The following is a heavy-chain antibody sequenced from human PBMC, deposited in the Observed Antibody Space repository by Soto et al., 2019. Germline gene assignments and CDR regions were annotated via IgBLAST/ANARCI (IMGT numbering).Heavy chain of an antibody. Sequence: SETLSLTCTVSGGSISSSSYYWGWIRQPPGKGLEWIGSIYYSGSTYYNPSLKSRVTISVDTSKNQFSLKLSSVTAADTAVYYCARQLAYYDFWSGYGSPPNFDYWGQGTLVTVSS. J-gene: IGHJ4*02. D-gene: IGHD3-3*01. CDR2: IYYSGST. CDR1: GGSISSSSYY. CDR3: ARQLAYYDFWSGYGSPPNFDY. V-gene: IGHV4-39*01.